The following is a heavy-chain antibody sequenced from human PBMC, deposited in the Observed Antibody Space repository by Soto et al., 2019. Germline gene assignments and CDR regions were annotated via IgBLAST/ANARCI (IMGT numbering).Heavy chain of an antibody. V-gene: IGHV3-53*01. CDR2: IYRGGDT. J-gene: IGHJ4*02. D-gene: IGHD6-19*01. CDR1: GVTVSYNY. Sequence: GGSLRLSCAASGVTVSYNYMSWVRQAPGKGLEWVSVIYRGGDTYYADSVKGRFTISRDNSKNTLYLQMNSLRAEDTAMYYCAGTPPVIAVAGEFRDYYFYYWGLGTLVTVSS. CDR3: AGTPPVIAVAGEFRDYYFYY.